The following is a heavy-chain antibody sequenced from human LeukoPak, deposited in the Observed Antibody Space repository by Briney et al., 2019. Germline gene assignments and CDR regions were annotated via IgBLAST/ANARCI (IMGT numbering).Heavy chain of an antibody. Sequence: PGGSLRLSCAASGFTFSSYAMSWVRQAPGKGLEWVSAISGSGGSTYYADSVKGRFTISRDNSKNTLYLQMNSLRAEDTAVYCCAKSLADYYDSWVFDYWGQGTLVTVSS. CDR1: GFTFSSYA. V-gene: IGHV3-23*01. J-gene: IGHJ4*02. D-gene: IGHD3-22*01. CDR2: ISGSGGST. CDR3: AKSLADYYDSWVFDY.